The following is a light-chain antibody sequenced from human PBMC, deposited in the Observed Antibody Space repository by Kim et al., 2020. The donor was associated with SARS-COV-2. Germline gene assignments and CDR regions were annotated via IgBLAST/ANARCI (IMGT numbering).Light chain of an antibody. J-gene: IGKJ2*01. V-gene: IGKV1-39*01. Sequence: DIQPTQSPSSLSASVGDRVTITCRASQGISRSLNWYQQKPGRAPTLVIYTASRLESGVPSRFTGSGSGTDFTLTISSLRPEDFATYYCQQSYSSTRSFGQGTKLEIK. CDR3: QQSYSSTRS. CDR2: TAS. CDR1: QGISRS.